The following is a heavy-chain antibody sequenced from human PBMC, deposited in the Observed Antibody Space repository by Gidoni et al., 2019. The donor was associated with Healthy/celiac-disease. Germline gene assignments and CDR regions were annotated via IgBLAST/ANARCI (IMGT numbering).Heavy chain of an antibody. CDR3: ARIEMATIAYYYYYGMDV. J-gene: IGHJ6*02. CDR1: GGSISSSSYY. D-gene: IGHD5-12*01. V-gene: IGHV4-39*01. CDR2: IYYSGST. Sequence: QLQLQESGPGLVKPSETLSLTCTVSGGSISSSSYYWGWLRQPPGKGLEWIGSIYYSGSTYYNPSLKSRVTISVDTSKNQFSLKLSSVTAADTAVYYCARIEMATIAYYYYYGMDVWGQGTTVTVSS.